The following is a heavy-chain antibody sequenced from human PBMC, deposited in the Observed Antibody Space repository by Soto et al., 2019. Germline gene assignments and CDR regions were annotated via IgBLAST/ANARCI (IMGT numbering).Heavy chain of an antibody. CDR3: ARAHYGDYGYGMDV. J-gene: IGHJ6*02. V-gene: IGHV4-30-2*01. CDR1: GGSISSGGYS. D-gene: IGHD4-17*01. CDR2: IYHSGSA. Sequence: QLQLQESGSGLVKPSQTLSLTCAVSGGSISSGGYSWTWIRQPPGKGLEWIGYIYHSGSAYYNPTLKSRVTIPVDTSKNQFSRKLRSVTAADTAVYYCARAHYGDYGYGMDVWGQGTTVTVSS.